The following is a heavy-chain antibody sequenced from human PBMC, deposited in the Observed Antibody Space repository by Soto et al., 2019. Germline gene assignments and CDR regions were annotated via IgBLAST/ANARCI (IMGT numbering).Heavy chain of an antibody. J-gene: IGHJ4*02. CDR3: AKPQSKSTNYFDY. V-gene: IGHV3-23*01. CDR1: GFTFSSYA. CDR2: ISGSGGST. Sequence: VGSLRLSCAASGFTFSSYAMSWVRQAPGKGLEWVSAISGSGGSTYYADSVKGRLTISRDNSKNTLYLQMNSLRAEDTAVYYCAKPQSKSTNYFDYWGQRTLVTVSS.